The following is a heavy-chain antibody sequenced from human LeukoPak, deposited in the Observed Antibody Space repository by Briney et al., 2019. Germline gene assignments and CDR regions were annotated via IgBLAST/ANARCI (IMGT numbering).Heavy chain of an antibody. J-gene: IGHJ5*02. V-gene: IGHV4-34*01. CDR2: IHPHGIF. Sequence: PSETLSLTCDVSGGSCDDYYCSWIRQPPGKGLEWIGEIHPHGIFYYNSSLMSRVTISIDTSKSQFSLRLTSVTAADTASYYCARGRDRSKAGDLWGQGSLVTVSS. D-gene: IGHD5-24*01. CDR1: GGSCDDYY. CDR3: ARGRDRSKAGDL.